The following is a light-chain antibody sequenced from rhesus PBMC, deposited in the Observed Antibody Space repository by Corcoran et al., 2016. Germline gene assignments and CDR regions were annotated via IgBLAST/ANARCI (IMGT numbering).Light chain of an antibody. Sequence: QAALTQSRSVSGSPGQSVTISCTGTSSDIGGYNYVSWYQQHPGTAPKLMIYEVRKRPSGVSDRFSGSKSGNTASLTISGLQAEDEVDYYCSSYAGSNTFIFGAGTRLTVL. CDR1: SSDIGGYNY. J-gene: IGLJ1*01. V-gene: IGLV2-32*02. CDR3: SSYAGSNTFI. CDR2: EVR.